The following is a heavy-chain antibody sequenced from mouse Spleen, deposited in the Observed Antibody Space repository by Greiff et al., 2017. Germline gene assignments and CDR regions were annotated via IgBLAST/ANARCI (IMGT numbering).Heavy chain of an antibody. J-gene: IGHJ3*01. Sequence: VQLQQSGAELVKPGASVKLSCKASGYTFTSYWMHWVKQRPGQGLEWIGMIHPNSGSTNYNEKFKSKATLTVDKSSSTAYMQLSSLTSEDSAVYYCARLGYRYDSAWFAYWGQGTLVTVSA. D-gene: IGHD2-14*01. CDR1: GYTFTSYW. CDR3: ARLGYRYDSAWFAY. V-gene: IGHV1-64*01. CDR2: IHPNSGST.